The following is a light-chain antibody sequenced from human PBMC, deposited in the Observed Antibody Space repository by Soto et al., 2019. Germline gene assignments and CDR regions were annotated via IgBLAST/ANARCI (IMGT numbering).Light chain of an antibody. Sequence: PSTPSSSVGYRVTITCRASQSISGLLAWYQQKPGKAPKLLIYRASRLESGVPSRFSGSGSGTEFTLTISSLQPDDFATYYCQQHQSYYTFGQGTKVEIK. V-gene: IGKV1-5*03. CDR3: QQHQSYYT. CDR2: RAS. CDR1: QSISGL. J-gene: IGKJ1*01.